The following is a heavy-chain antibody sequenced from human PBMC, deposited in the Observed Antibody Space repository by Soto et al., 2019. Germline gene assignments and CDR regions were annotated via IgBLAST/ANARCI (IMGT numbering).Heavy chain of an antibody. Sequence: EVQLLESGGNLVQPGGSLRLSCAASGFAFSSYAMTWVRQAPGKGLEWVSALSGTGGTTYSADSVRGRFTIARDNSKNTLYLQMNGLSPEDSAIYYCAKFIVGTGGSSGWPWFLESWGQGTLVTVSS. V-gene: IGHV3-23*01. J-gene: IGHJ4*02. CDR2: LSGTGGTT. D-gene: IGHD6-25*01. CDR1: GFAFSSYA. CDR3: AKFIVGTGGSSGWPWFLES.